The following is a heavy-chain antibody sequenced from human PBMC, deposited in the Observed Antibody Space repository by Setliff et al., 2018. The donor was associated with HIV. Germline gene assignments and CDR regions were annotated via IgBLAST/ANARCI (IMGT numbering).Heavy chain of an antibody. CDR1: GGSISSGSYY. J-gene: IGHJ5*02. D-gene: IGHD3-22*01. CDR2: LYTNGST. CDR3: AREGTVGDYYDSSGYYYVGVTNWFDP. V-gene: IGHV4-61*09. Sequence: SETLSLTCTVSGGSISSGSYYWNWIRQPAGKGLEWIGHLYTNGSTNYNPSLKSRVTISLDTSRNQFSLKLTSVTAADTAVYYCAREGTVGDYYDSSGYYYVGVTNWFDPWGQGTLVTVSS.